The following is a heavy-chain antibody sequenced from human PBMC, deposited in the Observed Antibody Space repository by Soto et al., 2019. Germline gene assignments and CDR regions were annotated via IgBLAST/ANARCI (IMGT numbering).Heavy chain of an antibody. V-gene: IGHV3-23*01. D-gene: IGHD2-15*01. CDR3: APRGYCSRGSCYAFDY. CDR2: ISGSGGNK. CDR1: GFTFSNDA. J-gene: IGHJ4*01. Sequence: GGSLRLSCAASGFTFSNDAMSWVRQAPGKGLEWVSSISGSGGNKYYADSVKGRFTISRDNSKNTLYLQMSSLRVEDTAVYYCAPRGYCSRGSCYAFDYWGHGTLVTVSS.